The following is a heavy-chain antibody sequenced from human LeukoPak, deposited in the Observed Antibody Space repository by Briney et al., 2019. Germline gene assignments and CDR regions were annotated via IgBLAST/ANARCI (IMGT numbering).Heavy chain of an antibody. V-gene: IGHV3-9*01. CDR3: GKVEMAVISNPTAFDI. CDR2: ISWNSDSI. J-gene: IGHJ3*02. CDR1: GFTFDDYA. D-gene: IGHD5-24*01. Sequence: GGSLRLSCGASGFTFDDYAMHWVRQAPGKGLEWVSGISWNSDSIDYADSVKGRFTISRDNAKNSLYLQMNSLRAEDTALYYCGKVEMAVISNPTAFDIWGQGTMVTVSS.